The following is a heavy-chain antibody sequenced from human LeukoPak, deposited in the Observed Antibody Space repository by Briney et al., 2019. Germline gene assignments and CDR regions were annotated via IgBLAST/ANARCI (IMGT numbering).Heavy chain of an antibody. Sequence: PGRSLRLSCAASGFTFDDYAMHWVRQAPGKGLEWVSGISWNSGSIGYADSVKGRFTISRDNAKNSLYLQMNSLRAEDTALYYCEKNKGLSPSFLYNGRAVGAKGPRATVSS. CDR1: GFTFDDYA. V-gene: IGHV3-9*01. J-gene: IGHJ6*04. CDR2: ISWNSGSI. D-gene: IGHD2/OR15-2a*01. CDR3: EKNKGLSPSFLYNGRAV.